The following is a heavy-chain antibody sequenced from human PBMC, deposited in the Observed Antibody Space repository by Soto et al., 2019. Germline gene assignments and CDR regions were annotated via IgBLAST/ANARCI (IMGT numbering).Heavy chain of an antibody. D-gene: IGHD7-27*01. CDR1: GLIFSSYA. CDR3: EREKRTGVLSRGSFDV. CDR2: ITFAGNNT. J-gene: IGHJ3*01. V-gene: IGHV3-30*04. Sequence: GGSLRLSCAASGLIFSSYAMHWVRQAPGKGLEWVAVITFAGNNTHYADSVKDRFTISRDNSKNTVYLHMISLRPEDTSVYSCEREKRTGVLSRGSFDVWGQGTMVTVSS.